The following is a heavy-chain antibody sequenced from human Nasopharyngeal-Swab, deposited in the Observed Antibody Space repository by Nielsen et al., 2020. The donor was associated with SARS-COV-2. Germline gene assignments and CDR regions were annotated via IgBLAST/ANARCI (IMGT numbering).Heavy chain of an antibody. CDR2: INPGGGSA. Sequence: WERQAPGLGLEGMGIINPGGGSARYSQNFQGRVTMTRDTSTSTVYMELSSLRSEDTAVYYCARGGDPREVVAATDCFDPWGQGTLVTVSS. CDR3: ARGGDPREVVAATDCFDP. D-gene: IGHD2-15*01. J-gene: IGHJ5*02. V-gene: IGHV1-46*01.